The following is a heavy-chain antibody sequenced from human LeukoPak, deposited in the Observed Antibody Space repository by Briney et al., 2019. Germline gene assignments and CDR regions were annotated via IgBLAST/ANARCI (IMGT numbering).Heavy chain of an antibody. J-gene: IGHJ4*02. CDR2: IIPIFGTA. CDR3: ARARNPYDSSGYSPFEY. CDR1: GGTFSSYA. D-gene: IGHD3-22*01. V-gene: IGHV1-69*05. Sequence: SVTVSCKASGGTFSSYAISWVRQAPGQGLEGMGGIIPIFGTANYAQKFQGRVTITTDTSTSTAYMELRSLRSDDTAVYYCARARNPYDSSGYSPFEYWGQGTLVTVSS.